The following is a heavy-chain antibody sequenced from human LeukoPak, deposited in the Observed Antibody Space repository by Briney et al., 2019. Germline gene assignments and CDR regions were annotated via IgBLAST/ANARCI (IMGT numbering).Heavy chain of an antibody. V-gene: IGHV3-15*01. J-gene: IGHJ3*02. CDR2: IKSKTDGGTT. Sequence: PGGSLRLSCAASGFTFSNAWMSWVRQAPGKGLKWVGRIKSKTDGGTTDYAAPVKGRFTISRDDSKNTLYLQMNSLKTEDTAVYYCTGSDLWAAFDIWGQGTMVTVSS. D-gene: IGHD3-10*01. CDR1: GFTFSNAW. CDR3: TGSDLWAAFDI.